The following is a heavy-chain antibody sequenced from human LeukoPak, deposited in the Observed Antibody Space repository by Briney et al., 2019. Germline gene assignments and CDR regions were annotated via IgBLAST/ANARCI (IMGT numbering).Heavy chain of an antibody. CDR1: GGSISSSSYY. CDR3: ARDRGQNVLLWFGELLSWFDP. J-gene: IGHJ5*02. CDR2: IYYSGST. D-gene: IGHD3-10*01. V-gene: IGHV4-39*07. Sequence: PSQTLSLTCTVSGGSISSSSYYWGWIRQPPGKGLEWIGSIYYSGSTYYNPSLKSRVTISVDTSKNQFSLKLSSVTAADTAVYYCARDRGQNVLLWFGELLSWFDPWGQGTLVTVSS.